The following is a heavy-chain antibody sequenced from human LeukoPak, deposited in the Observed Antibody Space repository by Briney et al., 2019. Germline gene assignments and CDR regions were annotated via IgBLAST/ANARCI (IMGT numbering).Heavy chain of an antibody. CDR3: ARDYYDSSGYYEGVY. D-gene: IGHD3-22*01. J-gene: IGHJ4*02. V-gene: IGHV1-2*06. CDR2: INPNSGGT. Sequence: ASVKVSCKASGYTFNGYYMHWERQAPGQGLEWMGRINPNSGGTYYAQKCQGRVTMTSDTSISTAYQELSRMRSPDTAVYDCARDYYDSSGYYEGVYWGQGTLVTFSS. CDR1: GYTFNGYY.